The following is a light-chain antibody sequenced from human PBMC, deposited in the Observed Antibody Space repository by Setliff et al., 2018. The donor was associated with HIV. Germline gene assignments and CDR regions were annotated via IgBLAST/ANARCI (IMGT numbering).Light chain of an antibody. CDR3: CSYAGSSTEV. CDR2: EVS. J-gene: IGLJ1*01. CDR1: SSDVGSYNL. V-gene: IGLV2-23*02. Sequence: QSALTQPASVSGSPGQSITISCTGTSSDVGSYNLVSWYQLHPGKAPKLMIYEVSKRPSGVSNRFSGSKSGNTASLTISGLQAEDEADYYCCSYAGSSTEVFGTGTKVTVL.